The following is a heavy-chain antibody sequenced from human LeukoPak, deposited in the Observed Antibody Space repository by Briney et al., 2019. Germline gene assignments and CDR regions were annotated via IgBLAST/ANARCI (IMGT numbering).Heavy chain of an antibody. CDR3: AKSVAWNYYYYMDV. J-gene: IGHJ6*03. Sequence: KPSETLSLTCAVSGYSISSSNWWGWIRQPPGKGLEWIAYIYYSGGTYYNPSLKSRVTMSVDTSKNQFSLKLSSATAVDTAVYYCAKSVAWNYYYYMDVWGKGTTVTVSS. D-gene: IGHD5-12*01. CDR1: GYSISSSNW. CDR2: IYYSGGT. V-gene: IGHV4-28*01.